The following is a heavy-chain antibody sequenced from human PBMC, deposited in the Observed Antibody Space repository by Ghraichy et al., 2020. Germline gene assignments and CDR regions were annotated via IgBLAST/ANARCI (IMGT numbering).Heavy chain of an antibody. V-gene: IGHV1-2*04. CDR1: GYTFTGYY. J-gene: IGHJ4*02. Sequence: ASVKVSCKASGYTFTGYYMHWVRQAPGQGLEWMGWINPNSGGTNYAQKFKGWVTMTRDTSISTAYMELSRLRSDDTAVYYCARDQGGGSYSYYFDYWGQGTLVTVSS. CDR2: INPNSGGT. D-gene: IGHD1-26*01. CDR3: ARDQGGGSYSYYFDY.